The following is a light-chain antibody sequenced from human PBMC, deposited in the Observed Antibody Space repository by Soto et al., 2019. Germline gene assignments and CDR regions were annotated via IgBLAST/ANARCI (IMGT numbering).Light chain of an antibody. CDR1: QSVSSN. Sequence: EIVMTQSPATLSVSPGERATLSCRASQSVSSNLAWYQQKPGQAPRLLIYGASTRATGITARFSGSGSGTGFTLTISSLQSEDFAVYYCQQYNDWFTFGPGTKVDIK. CDR3: QQYNDWFT. V-gene: IGKV3-15*01. J-gene: IGKJ3*01. CDR2: GAS.